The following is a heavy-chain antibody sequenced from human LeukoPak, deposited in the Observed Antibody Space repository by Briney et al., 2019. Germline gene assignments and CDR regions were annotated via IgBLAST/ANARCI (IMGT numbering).Heavy chain of an antibody. CDR3: TGSSGWLFDH. J-gene: IGHJ4*02. D-gene: IGHD6-19*01. CDR1: GFTFSTYW. CDR2: IKQDGSEK. V-gene: IGHV3-7*01. Sequence: GGSLRLSCAASGFTFSTYWMSWVRQAPGKGLEWVAIIKQDGSEKYCLDSVKGRFTSSRDNAKNSLYLQMNSLRVDDTAVYYCTGSSGWLFDHWGRGTLVTVSS.